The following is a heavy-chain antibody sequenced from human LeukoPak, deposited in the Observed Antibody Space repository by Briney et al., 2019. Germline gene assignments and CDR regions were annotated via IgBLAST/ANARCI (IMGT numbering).Heavy chain of an antibody. CDR2: ISSSSSTI. Sequence: PGGSLRLSCAASGFTFTNAWMSWVRQAPGKGLEWVSYISSSSSTIYYADSVKGRFTISRDNAKNSLYLQMNSLRAEDTAVYYCARGCGSSGGDCYSTNHPYDYWGQGTLVTVSS. D-gene: IGHD2-21*02. CDR1: GFTFTNAW. V-gene: IGHV3-48*04. CDR3: ARGCGSSGGDCYSTNHPYDY. J-gene: IGHJ4*02.